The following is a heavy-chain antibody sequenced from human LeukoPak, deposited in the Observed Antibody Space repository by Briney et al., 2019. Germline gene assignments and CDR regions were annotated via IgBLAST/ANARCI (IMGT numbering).Heavy chain of an antibody. D-gene: IGHD6-6*01. V-gene: IGHV1-69*04. CDR3: ARGSSSQNWFDP. CDR1: GGTFSSYA. J-gene: IGHJ5*02. CDR2: IIPILGIA. Sequence: SVKVSCKASGGTFSSYAISWVRQAPGQGLEWMGRIIPILGIANYAQKFQDRVTITADKSTSTAYMELSSLRSEDTAVYYCARGSSSQNWFDPWGQGTLVTVSS.